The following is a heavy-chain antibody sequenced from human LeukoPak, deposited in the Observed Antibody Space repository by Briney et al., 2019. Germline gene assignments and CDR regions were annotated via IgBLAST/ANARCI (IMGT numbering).Heavy chain of an antibody. CDR3: ATGTLDDR. V-gene: IGHV3-53*01. J-gene: IGHJ4*02. CDR1: VFAPSSNY. D-gene: IGHD1-14*01. Sequence: GGSLRLSCAATVFAPSSNYLSWVRQAPGKGLEWVSLIYSGGSTYYADSVKGRFTISRDNSKNTLYLQMNSLRAEDTAVYYCATGTLDDRWGQGTLVTVSS. CDR2: IYSGGST.